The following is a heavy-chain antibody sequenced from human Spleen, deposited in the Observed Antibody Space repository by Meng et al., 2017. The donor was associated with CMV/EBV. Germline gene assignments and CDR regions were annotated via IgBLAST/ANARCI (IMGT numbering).Heavy chain of an antibody. CDR2: IDPNSGGT. CDR3: ARGKIEGDDFDY. Sequence: ASVKVSCKASGYTFNAYYMHWVRQAPGQGLEWMGWIDPNSGGTDYAQKFQGRVTMTRDTSIGTGYMDLSRLRSDDTAVYFCARGKIEGDDFDYWGQGTPVTVSS. D-gene: IGHD2/OR15-2a*01. V-gene: IGHV1-2*02. CDR1: GYTFNAYY. J-gene: IGHJ4*02.